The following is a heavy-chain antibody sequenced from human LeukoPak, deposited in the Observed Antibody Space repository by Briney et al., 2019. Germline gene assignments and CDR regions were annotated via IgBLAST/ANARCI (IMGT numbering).Heavy chain of an antibody. Sequence: GGSLRHSCAASGFTFSSYGMHWVRQAPGKGLEWVAVISYDGSNKYYADSVKGRFTISRDNSKNTLYLQMNSLRAEDTAVYYCANGFGELYTPGYWGQGTLVTVSS. CDR3: ANGFGELYTPGY. CDR2: ISYDGSNK. D-gene: IGHD3-10*01. V-gene: IGHV3-30*18. CDR1: GFTFSSYG. J-gene: IGHJ4*02.